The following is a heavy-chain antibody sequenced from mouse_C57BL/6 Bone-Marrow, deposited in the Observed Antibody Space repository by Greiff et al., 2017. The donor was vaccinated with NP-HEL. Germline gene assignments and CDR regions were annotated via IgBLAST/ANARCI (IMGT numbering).Heavy chain of an antibody. CDR2: IDPENGDT. CDR1: GFNIKDDY. D-gene: IGHD2-4*01. V-gene: IGHV14-4*01. J-gene: IGHJ3*01. Sequence: EVQLQQSGAELVRPGASVKLSCPASGFNIKDDYMHWVKQRPEQGLAWIGWIDPENGDTEYASKFQGKATITADTSSNTAYLQLSSLTSEDTAVYYCTTLYYDYDRFAYWGQGTLVTVSA. CDR3: TTLYYDYDRFAY.